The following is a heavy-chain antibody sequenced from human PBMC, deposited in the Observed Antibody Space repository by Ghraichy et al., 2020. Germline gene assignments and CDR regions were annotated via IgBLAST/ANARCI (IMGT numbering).Heavy chain of an antibody. D-gene: IGHD4-17*01. Sequence: SQTLSLTCTVSGGSISSSSYYWGWIRQPPGKGLEWIGNIYYSGSTYYNPSLKSRVTISVDTSKNHFSLKLSSVTAADTAVYYCARHFDYAYYFDSWGQGTLVTVSS. CDR2: IYYSGST. V-gene: IGHV4-39*01. J-gene: IGHJ4*02. CDR1: GGSISSSSYY. CDR3: ARHFDYAYYFDS.